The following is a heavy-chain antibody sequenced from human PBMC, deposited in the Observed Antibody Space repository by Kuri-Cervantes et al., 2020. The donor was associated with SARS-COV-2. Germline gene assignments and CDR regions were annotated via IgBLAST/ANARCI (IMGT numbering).Heavy chain of an antibody. J-gene: IGHJ4*02. CDR1: GFTFSNAW. CDR2: IKSKTDGGTT. D-gene: IGHD6-13*01. Sequence: GESLKISCAASGFTFSNAWMSWVRQAPGKGLEWVGRIKSKTDGGTTDYAAPVKGRFTISRDDSKNTLYLQMNSLRAEDTAVYYCAKELNEGYSSSWYFDYWGQGTLVTVSS. CDR3: AKELNEGYSSSWYFDY. V-gene: IGHV3-15*01.